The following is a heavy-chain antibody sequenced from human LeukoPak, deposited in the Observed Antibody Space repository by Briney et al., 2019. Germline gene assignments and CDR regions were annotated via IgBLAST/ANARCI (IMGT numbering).Heavy chain of an antibody. V-gene: IGHV4-34*01. D-gene: IGHD3-10*01. Sequence: SETLSLTCAVYGGSFSGYYWSWIRQPPGKGLEWIGEINHSGSTNYNPSLKSRVTISVDTSKNQFSLKLSSVTAADTAVYYCARHLWFGNRMDVWGKGTTVTISS. CDR2: INHSGST. CDR3: ARHLWFGNRMDV. J-gene: IGHJ6*04. CDR1: GGSFSGYY.